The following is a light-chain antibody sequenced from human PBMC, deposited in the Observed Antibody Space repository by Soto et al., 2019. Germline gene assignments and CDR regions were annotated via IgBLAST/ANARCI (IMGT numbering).Light chain of an antibody. CDR3: QQYSGT. V-gene: IGKV1-33*01. Sequence: DIQMTQSPSSLSASVGDRVTITCQASQDISNYLYWYQQKPGKAPKLLIYDASNLETGVPSRFSGSGSGTDFTFTISSLQPEDIATYYCQQYSGTFGQGTKLEIK. CDR1: QDISNY. J-gene: IGKJ2*01. CDR2: DAS.